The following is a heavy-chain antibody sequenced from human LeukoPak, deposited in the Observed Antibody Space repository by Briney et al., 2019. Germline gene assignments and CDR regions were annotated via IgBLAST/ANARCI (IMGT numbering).Heavy chain of an antibody. CDR1: GGSFSGYY. CDR2: IYTSGST. J-gene: IGHJ6*03. Sequence: PSETLSLTCAVYGGSFSGYYWSWIRQPAGKGLEWIGRIYTSGSTNYNPSLKSRVTISVDTSKNQFSLKLSSVTAADTAVYYCARSLLATVVRSDYYYYMDVWGKGTTVTISS. CDR3: ARSLLATVVRSDYYYYMDV. D-gene: IGHD4-23*01. V-gene: IGHV4-59*10.